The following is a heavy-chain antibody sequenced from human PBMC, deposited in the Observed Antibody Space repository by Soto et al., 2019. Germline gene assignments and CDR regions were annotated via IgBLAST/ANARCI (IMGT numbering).Heavy chain of an antibody. CDR1: GFTFSSYS. J-gene: IGHJ3*02. V-gene: IGHV3-21*01. Sequence: EVQLVESGGGLVKPGGSLRLSCAASGFTFSSYSMNWVRQAPGKGLEWVSSISSSSSYIYYADSVKGRFTISRDNAKNSLYLQMNSLRAEDTAVYSCARDGRGMAFDIWGQGTMVTVSS. CDR2: ISSSSSYI. CDR3: ARDGRGMAFDI. D-gene: IGHD3-16*01.